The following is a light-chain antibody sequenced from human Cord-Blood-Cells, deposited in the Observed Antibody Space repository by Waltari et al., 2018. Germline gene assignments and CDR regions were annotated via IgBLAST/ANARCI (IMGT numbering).Light chain of an antibody. Sequence: ETVLTQSPGTLSLSPGQRANLSCRASQSVSSIYLAWYQQQPGQAPRLLIYGASSRATGIPDRFSGSGSGTDFTLTISRLEPEDFAVYYCQQYGSSPPVFTFGPGTKVDIK. CDR1: QSVSSIY. CDR3: QQYGSSPPVFT. J-gene: IGKJ3*01. V-gene: IGKV3-20*01. CDR2: GAS.